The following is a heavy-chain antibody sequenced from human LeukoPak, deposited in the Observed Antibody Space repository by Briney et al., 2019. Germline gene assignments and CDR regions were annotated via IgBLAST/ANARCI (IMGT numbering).Heavy chain of an antibody. CDR3: ARDPTAYYYDSSGYFP. V-gene: IGHV3-33*01. CDR2: IWYDGSNK. Sequence: GGSLRLSCAASGFTFSSYGMHWVRQAPGKGLEWVAVIWYDGSNKYYADSVKGRFTISRDNSKNTLYLQMNSLRAEDTAVYYCARDPTAYYYDSSGYFPWGQGTLVTVSS. CDR1: GFTFSSYG. J-gene: IGHJ5*02. D-gene: IGHD3-22*01.